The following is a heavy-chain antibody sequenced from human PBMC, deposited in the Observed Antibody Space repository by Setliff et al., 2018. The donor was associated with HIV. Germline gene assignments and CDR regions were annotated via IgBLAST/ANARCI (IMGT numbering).Heavy chain of an antibody. CDR2: INPSGGST. CDR1: GYTFTSYY. V-gene: IGHV1-46*01. Sequence: ASVKVSCKASGYTFTSYYMHWVRQAPGQGLEWMGIINPSGGSTSYAQKFQGRVAMTRDTSTSTAYMELSSLRSEDTAVYYCASGIVGATWLGAFDIWGQGTMVTVSS. D-gene: IGHD1-26*01. CDR3: ASGIVGATWLGAFDI. J-gene: IGHJ3*02.